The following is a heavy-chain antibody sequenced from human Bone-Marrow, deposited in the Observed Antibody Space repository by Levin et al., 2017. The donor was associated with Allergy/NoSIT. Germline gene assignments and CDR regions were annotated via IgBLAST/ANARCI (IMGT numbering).Heavy chain of an antibody. D-gene: IGHD4-17*01. CDR2: IYWDEDK. J-gene: IGHJ4*02. V-gene: IGHV2-5*02. Sequence: SGPTLVKPTQTLTLTCSYSGFSLSSPGVGVGWVRQSPGKALEWLALIYWDEDKRYSPSLRSRLTISMDTSKNQVFLRTTNMDPVDTGTYYCTHSRPPLRTRHFDYWGQGALVNVSS. CDR1: GFSLSSPGVG. CDR3: THSRPPLRTRHFDY.